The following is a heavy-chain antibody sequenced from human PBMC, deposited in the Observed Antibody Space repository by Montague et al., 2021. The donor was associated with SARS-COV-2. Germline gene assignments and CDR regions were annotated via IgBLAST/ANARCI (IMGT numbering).Heavy chain of an antibody. J-gene: IGHJ4*02. CDR2: ISDSGST. V-gene: IGHV4-59*08. D-gene: IGHD2-15*01. CDR3: ARHYSATLPAVY. CDR1: GGSISSFY. Sequence: SETLSLTCTVSGGSISSFYWSWFRQPPGKGLEWIRYISDSGSTNYNPSLTSRVTMSVDTSKNQFSLKVNSVTAADTAVYYCARHYSATLPAVYWGQGTLVTVSS.